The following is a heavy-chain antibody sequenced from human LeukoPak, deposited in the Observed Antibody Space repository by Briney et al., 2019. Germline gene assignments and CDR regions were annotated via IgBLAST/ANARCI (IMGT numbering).Heavy chain of an antibody. D-gene: IGHD5-18*01. J-gene: IGHJ4*02. CDR3: ATSGGYSYGFGDYFDY. V-gene: IGHV1-24*01. CDR2: FDPEDGET. CDR1: GYTLTELS. Sequence: ASVKVSCKVSGYTLTELSMHWVRQAPGKGLEWMGGFDPEDGETIYAQKFQGRVTMTEDTSTGTAYMELSSLRSEDTAVYYCATSGGYSYGFGDYFDYWGQGTLVTVSS.